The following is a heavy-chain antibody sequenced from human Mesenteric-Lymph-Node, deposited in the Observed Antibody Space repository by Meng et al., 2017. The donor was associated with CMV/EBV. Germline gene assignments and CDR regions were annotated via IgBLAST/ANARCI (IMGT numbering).Heavy chain of an antibody. J-gene: IGHJ4*02. CDR2: ISAYNGNT. Sequence: ASVKVSCKASGYTFTSYDINWVRQASGQGLEWMGWISAYNGNTNYAQKLQGRVTMTTDTSTSTAYMELRSLRSDDTAVYYCARDIYGDYGDYWGQGTLVTVSS. CDR1: GYTFTSYD. CDR3: ARDIYGDYGDY. V-gene: IGHV1-18*01. D-gene: IGHD4-17*01.